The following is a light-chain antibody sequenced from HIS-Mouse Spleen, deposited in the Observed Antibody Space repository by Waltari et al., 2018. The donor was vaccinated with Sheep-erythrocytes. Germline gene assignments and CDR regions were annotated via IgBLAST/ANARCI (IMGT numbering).Light chain of an antibody. Sequence: SYELTQPPSVSVSPGQTASITCSGANLGDKYAYWYQQKPGQSPVLVIYQDSKRPSGIPERFSGSNSGNTATLTISGTQAMDEADYYCQAWDSSTAVFGGGTKLTVL. J-gene: IGLJ2*01. CDR3: QAWDSSTAV. V-gene: IGLV3-1*01. CDR1: NLGDKY. CDR2: QDS.